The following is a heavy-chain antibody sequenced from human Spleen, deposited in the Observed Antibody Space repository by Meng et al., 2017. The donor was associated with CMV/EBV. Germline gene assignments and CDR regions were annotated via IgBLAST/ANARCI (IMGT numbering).Heavy chain of an antibody. D-gene: IGHD2-15*01. J-gene: IGHJ6*02. V-gene: IGHV4-34*01. Sequence: SETLSLTCAVYGGSFSGYYWSWIRQPPGKGLEWIGEINHSGSTNYNPSLKSRVTISVDTSKNQFSLKLSSVTAADTAVYYCANLKLFHLSSHHNYYYYYGMDVWGQGTTVTVSS. CDR1: GGSFSGYY. CDR3: ANLKLFHLSSHHNYYYYYGMDV. CDR2: INHSGST.